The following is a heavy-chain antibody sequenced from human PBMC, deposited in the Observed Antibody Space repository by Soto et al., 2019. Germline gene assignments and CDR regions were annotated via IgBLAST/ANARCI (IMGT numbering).Heavy chain of an antibody. D-gene: IGHD2-15*01. Sequence: SETLSLTCTVSGGSVSSGAYYWSWVRQPPGKGLEWIGYVYHSGSTYYNPSLKSRVTISVDKPNNQFSLKLTSMTAADTAVYYCATRLPQIVVTLLPFPSWGQGTPVTVSS. V-gene: IGHV4-30-4*01. CDR2: VYHSGST. J-gene: IGHJ5*02. CDR1: GGSVSSGAYY. CDR3: ATRLPQIVVTLLPFPS.